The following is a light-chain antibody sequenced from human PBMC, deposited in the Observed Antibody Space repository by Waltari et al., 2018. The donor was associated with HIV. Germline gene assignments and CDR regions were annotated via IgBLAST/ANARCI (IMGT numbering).Light chain of an antibody. CDR1: QSISSW. Sequence: DIQMTQSPSTLSASVGDSVIITCRASQSISSWLAWYQQKPGKAPKLLIYKASTLKSGVASRFSGSGSGTESTLTISSLQPDDFATYYCQQYNSYSRAFGQGTKVEI. V-gene: IGKV1-5*03. J-gene: IGKJ1*01. CDR2: KAS. CDR3: QQYNSYSRA.